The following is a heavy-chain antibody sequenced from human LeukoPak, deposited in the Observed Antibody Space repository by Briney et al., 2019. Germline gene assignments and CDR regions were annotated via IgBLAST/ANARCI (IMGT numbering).Heavy chain of an antibody. J-gene: IGHJ4*02. Sequence: GASVKVSCTASGYTFTGYYMHWVRQAPGQGLEWMGWINPNSGGTNYAQKFQGRVTMTRDTSISTAYMELSRLRSDDTAVYYCARASQKYYDILTGYWFDYWGQGTLVTVSS. D-gene: IGHD3-9*01. CDR2: INPNSGGT. CDR1: GYTFTGYY. V-gene: IGHV1-2*02. CDR3: ARASQKYYDILTGYWFDY.